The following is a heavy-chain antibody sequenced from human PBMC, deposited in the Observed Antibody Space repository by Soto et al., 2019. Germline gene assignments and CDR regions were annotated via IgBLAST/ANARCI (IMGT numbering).Heavy chain of an antibody. D-gene: IGHD1-26*01. Sequence: QVQLVQSGAELKRPGASVNISCQASGFTFSDTLINWVRQGPGQRLEWMGWINPANGNTRYSETFQGRVTITSLSSASPDYVALSDLTSEDSAVYCCARDIVSVGTRANDAFDVWGQGTMITVSS. J-gene: IGHJ3*01. CDR2: INPANGNT. CDR3: ARDIVSVGTRANDAFDV. V-gene: IGHV1-3*01. CDR1: GFTFSDTL.